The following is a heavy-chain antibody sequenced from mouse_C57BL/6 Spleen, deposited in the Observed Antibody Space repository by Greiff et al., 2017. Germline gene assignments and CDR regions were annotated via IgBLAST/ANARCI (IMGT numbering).Heavy chain of an antibody. Sequence: EVQLQQSGAELVRPGASVKLSCTASGFNIKDDYMHWVKQRPEQGLEWIGWIDPENGDTEYASKFQGKATITADTSSNTAYLQLSSLTSEDTAVYYCTTGSYYSYYFDYWAQGTTLTVSS. D-gene: IGHD2-12*01. CDR1: GFNIKDDY. CDR2: IDPENGDT. CDR3: TTGSYYSYYFDY. J-gene: IGHJ2*01. V-gene: IGHV14-4*01.